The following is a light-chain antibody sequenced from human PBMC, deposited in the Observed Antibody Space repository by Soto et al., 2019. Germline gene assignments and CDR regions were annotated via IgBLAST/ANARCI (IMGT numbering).Light chain of an antibody. CDR3: ETWDSNTRV. CDR1: SGHSSYI. Sequence: QLVLTQSSSASASLGSSVKLTCTLSSGHSSYIIAWHHQQPGKAPRYLMKLEGSGSYNKGSGVPDRFSGSSSGADRYLTISNLQLEDEANYYCETWDSNTRVFGGGTKVTVL. CDR2: LEGSGSY. J-gene: IGLJ2*01. V-gene: IGLV4-60*02.